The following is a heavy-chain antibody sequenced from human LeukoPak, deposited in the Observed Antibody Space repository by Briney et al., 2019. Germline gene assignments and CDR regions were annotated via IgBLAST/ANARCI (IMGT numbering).Heavy chain of an antibody. CDR3: ARQRAARPLDY. CDR1: GGSISSGSYY. V-gene: IGHV4-61*02. D-gene: IGHD6-6*01. CDR2: IYTSGST. J-gene: IGHJ4*02. Sequence: SETLSLTCTVSGGSISSGSYYWSWIRQPAGKGLEWIGRIYTSGSTNYNPSLKSRVTISVDTSKNQFSLKLSSVTAADTAVCYCARQRAARPLDYWGQGTLVTVSS.